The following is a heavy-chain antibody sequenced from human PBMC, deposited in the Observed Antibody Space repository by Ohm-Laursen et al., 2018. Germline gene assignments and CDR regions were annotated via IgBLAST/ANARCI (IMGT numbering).Heavy chain of an antibody. V-gene: IGHV3-21*01. D-gene: IGHD6-19*01. CDR3: ARVGSSGGYYLDY. CDR2: ISSGSGYI. CDR1: GLTLKSYS. Sequence: SLRLSCAASGLTLKSYSMNWVRQAPGKGLEWVSSISSGSGYISYADSVKGRFTISRDNAKNSLYLQMNSLRAEDTAVYYCARVGSSGGYYLDYWGQGTLVTVSS. J-gene: IGHJ4*02.